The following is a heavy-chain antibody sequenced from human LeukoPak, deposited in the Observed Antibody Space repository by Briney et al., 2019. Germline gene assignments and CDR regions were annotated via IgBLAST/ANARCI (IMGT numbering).Heavy chain of an antibody. CDR2: IWYDGTNE. CDR3: ARDYGSGRGVEISYYHYGMDV. Sequence: PGRSLTLSCAASGFTFSTYGMHWVRQAPGEVLEWVAVIWYDGTNEYYADSVKGRFTISRDNSKNTLYLQMNSLRAEDTALYFCARDYGSGRGVEISYYHYGMDVWGQGTTVTVSS. J-gene: IGHJ6*02. D-gene: IGHD3-10*01. V-gene: IGHV3-33*01. CDR1: GFTFSTYG.